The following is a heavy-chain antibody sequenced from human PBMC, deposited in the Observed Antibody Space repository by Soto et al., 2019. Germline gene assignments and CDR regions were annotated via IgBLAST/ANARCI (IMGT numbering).Heavy chain of an antibody. CDR1: GYTFTSYD. V-gene: IGHV1-8*01. CDR3: AREIVVVPAAIWWFDP. CDR2: MNPNSGNT. J-gene: IGHJ5*02. D-gene: IGHD2-2*01. Sequence: ASVKVSCKASGYTFTSYDINWVRQATGQGLEWMGWMNPNSGNTGYAQKFQGRVTMTRNNSISTAYMELSSLRSEDTAVYYCAREIVVVPAAIWWFDPWGQGTLVTVSS.